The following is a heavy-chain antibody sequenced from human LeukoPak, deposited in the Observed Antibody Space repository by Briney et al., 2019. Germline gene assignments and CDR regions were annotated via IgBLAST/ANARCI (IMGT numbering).Heavy chain of an antibody. V-gene: IGHV3-48*03. J-gene: IGHJ3*02. CDR2: ISSSGSTI. CDR3: ARKGYTSTGGLAAFDI. Sequence: GGSLRLSCAASGFTFSSYEMNWVRQAPGKGLEWVSYISSSGSTIYYADSVKGRFTISRDNAKNSLYLQMNSLRSDDTAVYYCARKGYTSTGGLAAFDIWGHGTMVTVSS. CDR1: GFTFSSYE. D-gene: IGHD6-13*01.